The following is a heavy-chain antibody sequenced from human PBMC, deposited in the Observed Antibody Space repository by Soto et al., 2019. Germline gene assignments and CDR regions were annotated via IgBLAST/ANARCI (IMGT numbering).Heavy chain of an antibody. CDR1: GFSLNTRAVG. CDR2: INWNDDE. J-gene: IGHJ3*02. CDR3: AHRQDLGGVDS. V-gene: IGHV2-5*01. Sequence: QITLKESGPTLVKPTQTLTLTCTFSGFSLNTRAVGVGWIRQAPGKALEWLALINWNDDERYSPSLKDRLTITKDTSKNHVVLTMTNIGPVDTATYDGAHRQDLGGVDSGGQGTAVTVSS. D-gene: IGHD2-21*01.